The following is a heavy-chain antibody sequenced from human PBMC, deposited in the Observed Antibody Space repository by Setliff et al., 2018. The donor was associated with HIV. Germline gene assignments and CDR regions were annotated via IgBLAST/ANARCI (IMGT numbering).Heavy chain of an antibody. CDR2: ISYDGRSQ. Sequence: GGSLRLSCAASEFTFSSYAMHWVRQGPGKGLEWVAAISYDGRSQYYKDSVKGRFTISRDNSKNTLYLQMNGLRAEDTALYYCARDRGNTKVAFDIWGQGTMVTVSS. CDR3: ARDRGNTKVAFDI. J-gene: IGHJ3*02. CDR1: EFTFSSYA. D-gene: IGHD3-16*01. V-gene: IGHV3-30*12.